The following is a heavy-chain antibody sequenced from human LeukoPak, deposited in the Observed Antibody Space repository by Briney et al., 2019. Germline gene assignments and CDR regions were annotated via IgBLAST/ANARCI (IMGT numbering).Heavy chain of an antibody. J-gene: IGHJ4*02. V-gene: IGHV3-7*01. CDR1: GFTLTPYM. Sequence: GGSLRLSCAVSGFTLTPYMMIWVRQAPGEGLEWVANMRSDGSATFYADSVKGRFTISRDNAKNSLYLQMNSLRAEDTAVYLCARDNNFVLDYWGQGILVTVSS. CDR3: ARDNNFVLDY. CDR2: MRSDGSAT. D-gene: IGHD3-10*02.